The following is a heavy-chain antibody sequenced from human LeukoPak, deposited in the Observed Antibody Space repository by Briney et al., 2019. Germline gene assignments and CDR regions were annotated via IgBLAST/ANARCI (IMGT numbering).Heavy chain of an antibody. CDR2: VSYDGST. J-gene: IGHJ3*02. D-gene: IGHD4-17*01. CDR3: AKPYGDYVLAAFDI. V-gene: IGHV4-59*01. CDR1: GGSISSYY. Sequence: SETLSLTCTVSGGSISSYYWSWVRQPPGKGLEWIGYVSYDGSTNYSPSLKSRVTISLYTSKNQYSLNLSSVTTADTAVYYCAKPYGDYVLAAFDIWGQGTMVTVSS.